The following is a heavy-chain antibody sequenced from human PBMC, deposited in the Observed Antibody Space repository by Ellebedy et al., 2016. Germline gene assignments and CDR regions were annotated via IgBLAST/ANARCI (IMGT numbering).Heavy chain of an antibody. CDR3: ARAPITMIVVGAFDI. Sequence: ASVKVSXXASGYTFTNYGISWVRQAPGQGLEWMGWISAYNGNTNYAQKLQGRVTMTTDTSTSTAYMELRSLRSDDTAVYYCARAPITMIVVGAFDIWGQGTMVTVSS. CDR2: ISAYNGNT. CDR1: GYTFTNYG. D-gene: IGHD3-22*01. V-gene: IGHV1-18*01. J-gene: IGHJ3*02.